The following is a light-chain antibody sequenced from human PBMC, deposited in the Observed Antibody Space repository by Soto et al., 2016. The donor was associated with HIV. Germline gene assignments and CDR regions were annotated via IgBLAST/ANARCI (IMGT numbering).Light chain of an antibody. CDR2: DDS. J-gene: IGLJ3*02. CDR3: QVWDSHNDPWV. Sequence: SYELTQPPSVSVAPGKTARITCGGNNIGSKSVHWYQQKPGQAPVLVVYDDSDRPSGIPERFSGSNSGSTATLTINRVEAEDEADFYCQVWDSHNDPWVFGGGTKLTVL. V-gene: IGLV3-21*03. CDR1: NIGSKS.